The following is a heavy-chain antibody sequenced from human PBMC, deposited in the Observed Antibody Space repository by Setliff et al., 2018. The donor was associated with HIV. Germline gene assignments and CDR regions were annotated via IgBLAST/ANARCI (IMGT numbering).Heavy chain of an antibody. Sequence: ASVKVSCKASGYTFTGYYMHWVRQAPGKGLEWVGGFDPEDEETFYAETVQGRVTMTEDTLTDTAYMELSSLRSDDTAMYYCTVDHPDDVQVIWGQGTLVTVSS. J-gene: IGHJ4*02. V-gene: IGHV1-24*01. CDR2: FDPEDEET. CDR3: TVDHPDDVQVI. D-gene: IGHD1-1*01. CDR1: GYTFTGYY.